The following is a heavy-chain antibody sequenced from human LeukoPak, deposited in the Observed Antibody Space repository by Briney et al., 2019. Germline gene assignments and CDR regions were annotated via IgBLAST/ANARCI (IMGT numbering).Heavy chain of an antibody. CDR1: GYSFTSYW. D-gene: IGHD4-11*01. CDR2: IYPRDSDT. Sequence: GESLKISCKGSGYSFTSYWIGWVRQLPGKGLEWMGIIYPRDSDTRYSPSFEGQVTISADKSISTAYLQLSSLKASDTAMYYCARVIIGGNYGGFYGLDVWGQGTTVIVSS. V-gene: IGHV5-51*01. J-gene: IGHJ6*02. CDR3: ARVIIGGNYGGFYGLDV.